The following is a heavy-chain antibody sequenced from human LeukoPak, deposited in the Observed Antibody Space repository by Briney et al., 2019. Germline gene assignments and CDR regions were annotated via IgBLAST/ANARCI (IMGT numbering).Heavy chain of an antibody. Sequence: NPSETLSLTCTVSGGSISSNGYYWAWYRQPPGKGLDWIGSIYYSGGTYYNPSLKSRVTISIDTSKNQFSLKLRSVTAADTAVYYCARDPYSGNYGNYYYYYMDVWGKGTTVTISS. CDR1: GGSISSNGYY. D-gene: IGHD1-26*01. J-gene: IGHJ6*03. CDR2: IYYSGGT. CDR3: ARDPYSGNYGNYYYYYMDV. V-gene: IGHV4-39*07.